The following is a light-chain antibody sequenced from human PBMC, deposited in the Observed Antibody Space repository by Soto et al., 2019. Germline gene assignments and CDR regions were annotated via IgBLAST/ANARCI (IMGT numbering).Light chain of an antibody. V-gene: IGKV1-5*01. J-gene: IGKJ3*01. CDR1: QSISSW. CDR2: DAS. CDR3: QQYNSWVRLFA. Sequence: DIQMTQSPSTLSASVGDRVTITCRASQSISSWWAWYQQKPGKAPKLLIYDASSLESGVPSRFSGSGSGTEFTLTISSLQPDDFATYYCQQYNSWVRLFAVGPGTKVEIK.